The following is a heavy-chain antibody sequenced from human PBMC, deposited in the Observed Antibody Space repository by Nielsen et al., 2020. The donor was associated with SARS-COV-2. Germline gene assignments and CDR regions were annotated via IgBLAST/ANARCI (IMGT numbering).Heavy chain of an antibody. CDR1: GYSIISDYY. V-gene: IGHV4-38-2*02. Sequence: SETLSLTFTVSGYSIISDYYWGWIRQSPGKGLEWIGNIYHSGSTFYNPSLKSRVIISVDTSKTQFSLKLRSVTAADTAVYYCARVISPGSGSYRWFDPWGQGTLVTVSS. CDR3: ARVISPGSGSYRWFDP. D-gene: IGHD3-10*01. J-gene: IGHJ5*02. CDR2: IYHSGST.